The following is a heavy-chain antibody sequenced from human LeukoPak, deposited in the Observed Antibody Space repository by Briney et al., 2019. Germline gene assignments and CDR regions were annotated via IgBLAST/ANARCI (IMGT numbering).Heavy chain of an antibody. CDR3: AKDISEGITGTXQLSDAFDI. V-gene: IGHV3-9*01. CDR1: GFTFDDYA. Sequence: GGSLRLSCAASGFTFDDYAMPWVRQAPGKGLEWVSGISWNSGSIGYADSVKGRFTISRDNAKNSLYLQMNSLRAEDTALYYCAKDISEGITGTXQLSDAFDIWGQGTMVTVSS. J-gene: IGHJ3*02. D-gene: IGHD1-7*01. CDR2: ISWNSGSI.